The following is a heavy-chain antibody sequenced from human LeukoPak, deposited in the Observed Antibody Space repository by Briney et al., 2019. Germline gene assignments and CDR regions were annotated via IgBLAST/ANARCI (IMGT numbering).Heavy chain of an antibody. CDR3: VKVGTRLRYFGWSKMPVYYYYYMDV. D-gene: IGHD3-9*01. CDR2: ISGSGGST. V-gene: IGHV3-23*01. CDR1: LFTFCRDV. Sequence: GGSLRLSSVPSLFTFCRDVTSGAGQAPGKGLEWVSAISGSGGSTSYADSVKGRFTISRDNSKNTLYLQMNTLKAEDSAVYYCVKVGTRLRYFGWSKMPVYYYYYMDVWGKGTTVTVSS. J-gene: IGHJ6*03.